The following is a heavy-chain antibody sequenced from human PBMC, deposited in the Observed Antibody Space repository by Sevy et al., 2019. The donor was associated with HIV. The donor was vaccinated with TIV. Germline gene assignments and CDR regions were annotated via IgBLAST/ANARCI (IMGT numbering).Heavy chain of an antibody. Sequence: SETLSLTCTVSGGSISSSSYYWGWIRQPPGKGLEWIGSIYYSGSTYYNPSLKSRVTISVDTSKNQFSLKLSSVTAADTVVYYCASHSGYDQGDFDYWGQGTLVTVSS. CDR2: IYYSGST. J-gene: IGHJ4*02. CDR3: ASHSGYDQGDFDY. CDR1: GGSISSSSYY. V-gene: IGHV4-39*01. D-gene: IGHD5-12*01.